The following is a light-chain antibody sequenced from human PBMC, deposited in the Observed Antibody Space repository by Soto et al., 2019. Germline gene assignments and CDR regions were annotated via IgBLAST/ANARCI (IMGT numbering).Light chain of an antibody. CDR1: SSDVGRYDY. CDR2: DVT. CDR3: CSFAGSYSYV. J-gene: IGLJ1*01. Sequence: QSALTQPRSVSGSPGQSVTISCTGTSSDVGRYDYVSWYQQHPGKAPKLIVYDVTERPSGVPDRFSGSKSGNTASLTISGLQAEDEVDYSCCSFAGSYSYVFGTGTKVTVL. V-gene: IGLV2-11*01.